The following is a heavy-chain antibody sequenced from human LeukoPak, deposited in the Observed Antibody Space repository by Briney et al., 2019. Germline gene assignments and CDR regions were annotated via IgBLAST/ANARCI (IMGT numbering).Heavy chain of an antibody. CDR1: GGSISSSSYY. V-gene: IGHV4-39*01. J-gene: IGHJ5*02. Sequence: SETLSLTCTVSGGSISSSSYYWGWIRQPPGKGLEWIGIIYYSGSTYYNPSLKSRVTISADTSKKQFSLKLNSVTAADTAVYYCARVGASLNWFDPWGQGTLVTISS. CDR2: IYYSGST. CDR3: ARVGASLNWFDP. D-gene: IGHD1-26*01.